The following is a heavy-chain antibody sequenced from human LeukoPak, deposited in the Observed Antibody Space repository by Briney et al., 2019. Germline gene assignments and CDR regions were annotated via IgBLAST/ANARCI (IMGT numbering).Heavy chain of an antibody. J-gene: IGHJ5*02. V-gene: IGHV1-18*01. D-gene: IGHD3-3*01. Sequence: ASVKVSCKASGYTFTSYGISWVRQAPGQVLEWMGWISAYNGNTNYAQKLQGRVTMTTDTSTSTAYMELRSLRSDDTAVYYCAREDWSGYWFDPWGQGTLVTVSS. CDR1: GYTFTSYG. CDR2: ISAYNGNT. CDR3: AREDWSGYWFDP.